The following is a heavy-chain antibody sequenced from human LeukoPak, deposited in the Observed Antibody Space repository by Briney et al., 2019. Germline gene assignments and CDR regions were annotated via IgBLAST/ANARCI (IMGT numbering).Heavy chain of an antibody. CDR2: IYSGGST. CDR1: GFTFSSYG. J-gene: IGHJ3*02. Sequence: GGSLRLSCAASGFTFSSYGMHWVRQAPGKGLEWVSVIYSGGSTYYADSVKGRFTISRDNSKNTLYLQMNSLRAEDTAVYYCARGGEQWLPGGGAFDIWGQGTMVTVSS. D-gene: IGHD6-19*01. V-gene: IGHV3-53*01. CDR3: ARGGEQWLPGGGAFDI.